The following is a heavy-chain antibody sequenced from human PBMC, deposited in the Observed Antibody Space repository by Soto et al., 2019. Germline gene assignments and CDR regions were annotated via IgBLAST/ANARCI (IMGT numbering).Heavy chain of an antibody. J-gene: IGHJ6*02. D-gene: IGHD4-17*01. CDR1: GGSLSNYG. CDR2: IIPVFGTP. CDR3: ARGDATKIVVTTYYAMDV. Sequence: QVQLVQSGAEVKKPGSSVKVSCKATGGSLSNYGISGVRQAPGQGLEWMGAIIPVFGTPNYAQKFQDRVTITADESTTTVYMEVRSLTSEDTAVYYCARGDATKIVVTTYYAMDVWGQGTPVTVSS. V-gene: IGHV1-69*12.